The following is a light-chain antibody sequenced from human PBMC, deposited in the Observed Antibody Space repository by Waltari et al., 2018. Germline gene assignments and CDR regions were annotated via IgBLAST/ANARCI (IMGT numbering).Light chain of an antibody. CDR3: QHYDSYQYA. J-gene: IGKJ2*01. CDR1: ESVNRH. V-gene: IGKV1-5*03. Sequence: IQVTQSPSPLSASVGDGVHITCRTSESVNRHLAWYQQKPGRAPNLLIYKASTLETGAPSKFSGSGSGTEFSLTITNLQRDDFATYFCQHYDSYQYAFGPGTKLEIK. CDR2: KAS.